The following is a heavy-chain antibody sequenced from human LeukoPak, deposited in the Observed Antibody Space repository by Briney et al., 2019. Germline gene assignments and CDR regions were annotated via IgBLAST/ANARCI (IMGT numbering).Heavy chain of an antibody. D-gene: IGHD5-18*01. CDR1: GGSISSYY. V-gene: IGHV4-4*07. J-gene: IGHJ5*02. CDR3: ARAGWGLVTVENWFDP. Sequence: SETLSLTCTVSGGSISSYYWSWIRQPAGKGLEWIGRIYTSGSTNYNPSLKSRVTMSVDTSKNQFSLKLSSVTAADTAVYYCARAGWGLVTVENWFDPWGQGTLVTVSS. CDR2: IYTSGST.